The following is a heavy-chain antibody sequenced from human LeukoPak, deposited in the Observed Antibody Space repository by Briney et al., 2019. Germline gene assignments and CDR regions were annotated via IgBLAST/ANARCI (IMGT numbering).Heavy chain of an antibody. CDR3: ARAGLVVHLGGDAFDI. CDR2: INPNSGGT. D-gene: IGHD2-15*01. Sequence: ASVKVSCKASGYTFTSYDINWVRQATGQGLEWMGWINPNSGGTNYVQKFQGRVTMTRDTSISTAYMEMSRLRSDDTAVYYCARAGLVVHLGGDAFDIWGQGTMVTVSS. J-gene: IGHJ3*02. V-gene: IGHV1-2*02. CDR1: GYTFTSYD.